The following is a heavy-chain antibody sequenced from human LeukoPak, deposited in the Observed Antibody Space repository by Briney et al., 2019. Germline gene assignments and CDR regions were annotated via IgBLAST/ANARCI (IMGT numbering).Heavy chain of an antibody. Sequence: SEILSLTCTVSGGSISSYYWSWIRQPAGKGLEWIGRIYTSGSTNYNPSLKSRVSMSVDTSKNQCTLKLSSVTAADTAVYYCARVGDYALKDWGQGTLVTVSS. J-gene: IGHJ4*02. CDR2: IYTSGST. CDR3: ARVGDYALKD. CDR1: GGSISSYY. V-gene: IGHV4-4*07. D-gene: IGHD3-16*01.